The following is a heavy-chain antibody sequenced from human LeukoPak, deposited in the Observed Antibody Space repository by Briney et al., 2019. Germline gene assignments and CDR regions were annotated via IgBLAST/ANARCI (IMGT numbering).Heavy chain of an antibody. CDR1: GYTFTGYY. CDR2: INPNSGGT. D-gene: IGHD3-22*01. Sequence: GASVKVSCKASGYTFTGYYMHWVRQAPGQGLEWMGWINPNSGGTNYAQKFQGWVTMTRDTSISTAYMELSRLRSDDTAVYYCARDRGSGFDAFDIWGQGTMVTVSS. V-gene: IGHV1-2*04. CDR3: ARDRGSGFDAFDI. J-gene: IGHJ3*02.